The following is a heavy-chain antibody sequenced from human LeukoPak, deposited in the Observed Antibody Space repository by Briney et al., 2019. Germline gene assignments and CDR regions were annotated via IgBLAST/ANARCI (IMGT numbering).Heavy chain of an antibody. CDR1: GFTFSSYG. Sequence: GRSLRLSCAASGFTFSSYGMHWVRQAPGKGLEWVAVISYDGSNKYYADSVKGRFTISRDNSKNTLYPQMNSLRAEDTAVYYCASSHMFDYWGQGTLVTVSS. V-gene: IGHV3-30*03. J-gene: IGHJ4*02. CDR3: ASSHMFDY. CDR2: ISYDGSNK. D-gene: IGHD2-21*01.